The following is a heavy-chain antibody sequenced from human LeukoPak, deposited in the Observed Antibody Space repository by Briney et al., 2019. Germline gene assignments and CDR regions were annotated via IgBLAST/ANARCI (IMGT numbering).Heavy chain of an antibody. J-gene: IGHJ4*02. CDR2: IYTSGST. D-gene: IGHD5-18*01. V-gene: IGHV4-4*07. Sequence: PSETLSLTCTVSGGSISSYYWSWIRQPAGKGLEWIGRIYTSGSTNYNPSLKSRVTISVDKSKSQFSLKLSSVTAADTAVYYCARGGYDYFDYWGQGTLVTVSS. CDR3: ARGGYDYFDY. CDR1: GGSISSYY.